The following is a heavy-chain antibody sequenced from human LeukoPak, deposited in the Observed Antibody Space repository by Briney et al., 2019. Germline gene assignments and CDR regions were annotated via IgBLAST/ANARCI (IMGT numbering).Heavy chain of an antibody. Sequence: GGSLRLSCAASGFTFSSYAMHWVRQAPGKGLEWVAVISYDGSNKYYADSVKGRFTISRDNSKNTLYLQMNSLRAEDTAVYYCARDPNYDSSLDYWGQGTLVTVSS. D-gene: IGHD3-3*01. V-gene: IGHV3-30*04. CDR2: ISYDGSNK. J-gene: IGHJ4*02. CDR3: ARDPNYDSSLDY. CDR1: GFTFSSYA.